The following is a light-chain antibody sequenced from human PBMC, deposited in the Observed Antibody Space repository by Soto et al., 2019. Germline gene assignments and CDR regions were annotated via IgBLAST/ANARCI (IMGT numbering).Light chain of an antibody. J-gene: IGKJ1*01. CDR2: GAS. CDR3: QQYNNWPPWT. CDR1: QTVNTN. V-gene: IGKV3-15*01. Sequence: EIVMTQSPVTLSVSPGERATLSCTASQTVNTNLAWYQQKPGQAPRLLVYGASTRATGIPARFSGSGSGTEFTLTISSLQSEDFAIYYCQQYNNWPPWTFGQGTKVEIK.